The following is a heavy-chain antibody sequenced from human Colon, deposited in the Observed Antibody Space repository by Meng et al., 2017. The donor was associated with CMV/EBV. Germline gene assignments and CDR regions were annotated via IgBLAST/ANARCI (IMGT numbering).Heavy chain of an antibody. Sequence: GEALKISWVGSGFSATTNYMSWVRQAPGKGLEWVSSTYSGGTRQYADSVKGRFTISRDSSENSLYLHMNSLRANDTAVYYCARRGTGGRSFDYWGQGTLVTVSS. V-gene: IGHV3-53*01. CDR1: GFSATTNY. J-gene: IGHJ4*02. CDR3: ARRGTGGRSFDY. D-gene: IGHD3-16*01. CDR2: TYSGGTR.